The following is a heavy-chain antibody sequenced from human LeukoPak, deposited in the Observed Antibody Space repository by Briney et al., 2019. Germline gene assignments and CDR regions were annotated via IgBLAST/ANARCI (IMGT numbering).Heavy chain of an antibody. Sequence: SETLSLTCTVSGGSISSYYWSWIRQPPGKGLAWIGYIYYSGSTNYNPSLKSRVTIPVDTSKNQFSLKLSSVTAADTAVYYCASRRTDIAVVPATLRNYYFDYWGQGTLVTVSS. CDR3: ASRRTDIAVVPATLRNYYFDY. CDR2: IYYSGST. CDR1: GGSISSYY. V-gene: IGHV4-59*01. D-gene: IGHD2-2*01. J-gene: IGHJ4*02.